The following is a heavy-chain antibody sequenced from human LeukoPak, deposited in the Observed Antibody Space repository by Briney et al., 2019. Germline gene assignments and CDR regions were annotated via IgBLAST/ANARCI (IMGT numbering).Heavy chain of an antibody. D-gene: IGHD2/OR15-2a*01. Sequence: SETLSLTCTVSGGSISSSSYYWGWIRQPPGKGLEWIGYIYHSGSTYYNPSLKSRVTISVDRSKNQFSLKLSSVTAADTAVYYCASSTDARFDYWGQGTVVTVSS. V-gene: IGHV4-30-2*01. CDR2: IYHSGST. J-gene: IGHJ4*02. CDR3: ASSTDARFDY. CDR1: GGSISSSSYY.